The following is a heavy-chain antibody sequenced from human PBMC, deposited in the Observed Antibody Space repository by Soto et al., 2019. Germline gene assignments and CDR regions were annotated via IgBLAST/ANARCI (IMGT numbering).Heavy chain of an antibody. Sequence: QVQLVESGGGVVQPGRSLRLSCAASGFTFSSYGMHWVRQARGKGLEWVAVISYDGSNKYYADSVKGRFTISRDNSKNTLYLQMNSLRAEDTAVYYCAKELHSSSAHYYYYYGMDVWGQGTTVTVSS. CDR3: AKELHSSSAHYYYYYGMDV. CDR2: ISYDGSNK. V-gene: IGHV3-30*18. J-gene: IGHJ6*02. D-gene: IGHD6-6*01. CDR1: GFTFSSYG.